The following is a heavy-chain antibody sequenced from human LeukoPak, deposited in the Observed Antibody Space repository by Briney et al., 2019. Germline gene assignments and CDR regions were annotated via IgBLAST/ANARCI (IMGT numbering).Heavy chain of an antibody. J-gene: IGHJ5*02. CDR2: INPSGGST. CDR3: ARDGYVSSGWYSMGFDP. CDR1: GYVFSDSA. Sequence: ASVKVSCKTSGYVFSDSAMHWVRQAPGQGLEWMGIINPSGGSTSYAQKFQGRVTMTRDTSTSTVYMELSSLRSEDTAVYYCARDGYVSSGWYSMGFDPWGQGTLVTVSS. V-gene: IGHV1-46*01. D-gene: IGHD6-19*01.